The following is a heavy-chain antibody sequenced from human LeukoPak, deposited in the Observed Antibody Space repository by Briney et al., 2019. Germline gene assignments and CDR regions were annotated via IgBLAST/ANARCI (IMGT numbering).Heavy chain of an antibody. CDR1: GGPISTSYF. J-gene: IGHJ3*02. Sequence: SETLSLTCTVPGGPISTSYFWGWVRQPPGKGLEWIGTTDCSGTTYYNPSLKSRVTISVDTSKNQFSLKLTSVTAPDTAVYYCARHSGGSYVFAFDIWGQGTMFTVSS. V-gene: IGHV4-39*01. D-gene: IGHD2-15*01. CDR3: ARHSGGSYVFAFDI. CDR2: TDCSGTT.